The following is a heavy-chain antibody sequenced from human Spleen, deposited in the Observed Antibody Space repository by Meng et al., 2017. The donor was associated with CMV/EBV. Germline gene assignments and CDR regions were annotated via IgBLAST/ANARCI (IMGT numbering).Heavy chain of an antibody. CDR3: ATPIKYHTSWRGYVPFDH. J-gene: IGHJ4*02. Sequence: TFNNNAMNWGRQAPGQGLEWMGGIITVDGTTNYAQSFRDRITITADKSTTTSYMELNSLRSEDTAVYYCATPIKYHTSWRGYVPFDHWGQGTLVTVSS. V-gene: IGHV1-69*06. D-gene: IGHD3-3*01. CDR2: IITVDGTT. CDR1: TFNNNA.